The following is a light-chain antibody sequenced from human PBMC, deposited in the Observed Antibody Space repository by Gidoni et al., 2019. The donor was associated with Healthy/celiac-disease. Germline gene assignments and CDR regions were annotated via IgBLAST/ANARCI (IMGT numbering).Light chain of an antibody. CDR2: GAS. CDR1: QSVSSSY. J-gene: IGKJ3*01. CDR3: QQYGSSPPT. Sequence: IALTQSPGTLSLSPGERATLSCRASQSVSSSYLAWYQQKPGQAPRLLIYGASSRATGIPDRFSGSGSGTDFTLTISILEPEDFAVYYCQQYGSSPPTFGHXTKVDIK. V-gene: IGKV3-20*01.